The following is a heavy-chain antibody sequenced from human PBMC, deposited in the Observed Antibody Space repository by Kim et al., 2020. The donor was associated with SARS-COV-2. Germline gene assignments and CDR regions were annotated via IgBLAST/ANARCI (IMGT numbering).Heavy chain of an antibody. D-gene: IGHD5-12*01. J-gene: IGHJ2*01. Sequence: SETLSLTCTVSGGSISSYYWSWIRQPPGKGLEWIGYIYYSGSTNYNPSLKSRVTISVDTSKNQFSLKLSSVTAADTAVYYCARDCGYSGYDPYWYFDLWGRGPLVTVSS. CDR2: IYYSGST. CDR1: GGSISSYY. CDR3: ARDCGYSGYDPYWYFDL. V-gene: IGHV4-59*01.